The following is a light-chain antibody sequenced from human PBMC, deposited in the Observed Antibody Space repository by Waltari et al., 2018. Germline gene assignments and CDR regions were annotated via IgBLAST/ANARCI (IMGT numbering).Light chain of an antibody. Sequence: DIVLTQSPDSLTVSLGERVTINCKSSPSILYSSNHRNYLAWYQQKPGQPPNLLLYWTSTRGSGVPDRFSGSGSVTDFTLTISSLQPEDVAVYYCHQHYSIPFTFGGGTRVE. CDR2: WTS. CDR1: PSILYSSNHRNY. V-gene: IGKV4-1*01. J-gene: IGKJ4*01. CDR3: HQHYSIPFT.